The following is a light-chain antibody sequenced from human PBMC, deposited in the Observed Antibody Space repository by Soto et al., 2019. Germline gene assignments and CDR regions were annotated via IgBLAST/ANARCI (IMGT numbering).Light chain of an antibody. Sequence: DIQMTQSPSSVSASVGDRVTITCRATQGLSGSLAWYQQKPGKAPKLLISVTSRLQSGVPSRFSGSASETYFTLTIDSLQPEDLATYYFQQCHSWPLTFGQGTRLEIK. CDR1: QGLSGS. CDR2: VTS. V-gene: IGKV1-12*01. CDR3: QQCHSWPLT. J-gene: IGKJ5*01.